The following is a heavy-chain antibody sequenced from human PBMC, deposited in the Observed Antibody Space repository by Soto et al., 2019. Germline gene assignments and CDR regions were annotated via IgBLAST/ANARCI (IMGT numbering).Heavy chain of an antibody. CDR2: INPSGGST. CDR1: GYTFTSYY. Sequence: GYSVQASCKASGYTFTSYYMHWVRQAPGQGLEWMGIINPSGGSTSYAQKFQGRVTMTRDTSTSTVYMELSSLRSEDTAVYYCARIGSYYFGAFDYWCQGTLVTVS. J-gene: IGHJ4*02. V-gene: IGHV1-46*01. D-gene: IGHD1-26*01. CDR3: ARIGSYYFGAFDY.